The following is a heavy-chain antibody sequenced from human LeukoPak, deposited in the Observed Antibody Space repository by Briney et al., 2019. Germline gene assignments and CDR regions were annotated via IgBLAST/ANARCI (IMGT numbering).Heavy chain of an antibody. J-gene: IGHJ5*02. Sequence: SETLSLTCAVYGGSFSGYYWSWIRQPPGKGLEWIGEINHSGSTNYNPSLKSRVTISVDTSKNQFSLKLSSVTAADTAVYYCARNFWSGYLALHNWFDPWGQGTLVTVSS. CDR3: ARNFWSGYLALHNWFDP. D-gene: IGHD3-3*01. CDR1: GGSFSGYY. V-gene: IGHV4-34*01. CDR2: INHSGST.